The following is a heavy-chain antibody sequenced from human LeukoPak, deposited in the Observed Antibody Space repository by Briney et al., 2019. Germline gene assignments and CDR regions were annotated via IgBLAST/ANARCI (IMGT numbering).Heavy chain of an antibody. D-gene: IGHD2-15*01. CDR1: GYTFTGYF. J-gene: IGHJ4*02. V-gene: IGHV1-2*02. Sequence: ASVKVSCKASGYTFTGYFMHWVRQAPGQGLEWMGWINPNSGGTNYAQKFQGRVTMTGDTSISTAYMDLSSLRSDDTAVYYCAKLGSVFWDDYWGQGTLVTVSS. CDR3: AKLGSVFWDDY. CDR2: INPNSGGT.